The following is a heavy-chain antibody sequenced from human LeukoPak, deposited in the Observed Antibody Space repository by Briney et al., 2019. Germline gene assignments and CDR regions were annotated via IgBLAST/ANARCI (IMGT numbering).Heavy chain of an antibody. CDR1: GGSFSGYY. D-gene: IGHD5-12*01. J-gene: IGHJ6*04. V-gene: IGHV4-34*01. CDR2: INHSGST. CDR3: ARDPIFRMATADYGMDV. Sequence: PSETLSFTCAVYGGSFSGYYWSWIRQPPGKGLEWIGEINHSGSTNYNPSLKSRVTISVDTSKNQFSLKLSSVTAADTAVYYCARDPIFRMATADYGMDVWGKGTTVTVSS.